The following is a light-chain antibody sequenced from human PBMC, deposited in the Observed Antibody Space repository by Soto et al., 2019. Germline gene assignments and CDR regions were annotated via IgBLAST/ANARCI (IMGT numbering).Light chain of an antibody. V-gene: IGLV2-23*01. CDR1: SSDIGSYNL. Sequence: QSALTQPASVSGSPGQSITISCTGTSSDIGSYNLVSWYQQHPGKAPKLMIYEYGKRPSGVSNRFSGSKSGNTASLTISGLQGEDEADYYCCSYAGSSTVVFGGGTKLTVL. J-gene: IGLJ2*01. CDR3: CSYAGSSTVV. CDR2: EYG.